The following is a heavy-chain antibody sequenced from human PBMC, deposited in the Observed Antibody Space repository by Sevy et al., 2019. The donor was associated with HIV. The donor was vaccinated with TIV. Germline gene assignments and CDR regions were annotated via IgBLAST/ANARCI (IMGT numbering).Heavy chain of an antibody. Sequence: GGSLRLSCAASGFTFSSYAMHWVRQAPGKGLEWVAVISYDGSNKYCADSVKGRFTISRDNSKNTLYLQMNSLRAEDTAVYYCARDNCSSTSCHREAYYYYGMDVWGQGTTVTVSS. V-gene: IGHV3-30-3*01. CDR1: GFTFSSYA. CDR2: ISYDGSNK. CDR3: ARDNCSSTSCHREAYYYYGMDV. D-gene: IGHD2-2*01. J-gene: IGHJ6*02.